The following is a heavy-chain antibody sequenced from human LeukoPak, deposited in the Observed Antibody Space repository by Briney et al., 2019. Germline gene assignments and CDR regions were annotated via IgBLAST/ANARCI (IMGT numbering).Heavy chain of an antibody. J-gene: IGHJ3*02. D-gene: IGHD3-10*01. Sequence: GGSLRLSCTGSGFTFGDYAMSWVRHAPGKGLESVGFIRSKAYGGTTEYAASVKGRFTISRDDSKSIAYLQMNSLEIEDTAVYYCSRNYVSGSYAFDIWGQGTMVTVSS. V-gene: IGHV3-49*04. CDR1: GFTFGDYA. CDR3: SRNYVSGSYAFDI. CDR2: IRSKAYGGTT.